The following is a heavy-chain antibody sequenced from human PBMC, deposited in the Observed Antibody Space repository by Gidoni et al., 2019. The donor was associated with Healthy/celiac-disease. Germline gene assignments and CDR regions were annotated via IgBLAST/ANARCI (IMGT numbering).Heavy chain of an antibody. CDR3: ARDHYDILTGYRLKPYYFDY. Sequence: EVQLVPSGAEVKKPWGSLKISCIGSGSSFTGYLPGGVRQMPGKGLAWMGILYPGDSDTSYSPSFQGQVTISADKSISTAYLQWSSLKASDTAMYYCARDHYDILTGYRLKPYYFDYWGQGTLVTVSS. J-gene: IGHJ4*02. D-gene: IGHD3-9*01. CDR2: LYPGDSDT. V-gene: IGHV5-51*01. CDR1: GSSFTGYL.